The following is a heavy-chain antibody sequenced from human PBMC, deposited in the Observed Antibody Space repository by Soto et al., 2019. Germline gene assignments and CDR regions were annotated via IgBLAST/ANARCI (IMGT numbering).Heavy chain of an antibody. D-gene: IGHD3-22*01. CDR2: IDPNGGRR. V-gene: IGHV1-46*01. Sequence: ASVKVSCKASGYRFTSTYMHWVRQAPGQGLEWMGVIDPNGGRRIYSEKFQGRVTLSRDTSTATDYMQLSSLRSEDTAVYYCARGASGYYDSSGYYSPYYFDYWGQGTLVTVSS. CDR1: GYRFTSTY. CDR3: ARGASGYYDSSGYYSPYYFDY. J-gene: IGHJ4*02.